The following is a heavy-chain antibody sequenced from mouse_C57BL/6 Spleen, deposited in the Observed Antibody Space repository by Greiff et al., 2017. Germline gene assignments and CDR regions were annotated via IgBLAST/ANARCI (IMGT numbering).Heavy chain of an antibody. J-gene: IGHJ1*03. CDR3: ARFITTVEYFGV. CDR1: GYTFTSYW. D-gene: IGHD1-1*01. Sequence: QVQLQQPGAELVKPGASVKMSCKASGYTFTSYWITWVKQRPGQGLEWIGDIYPGSGSTNYNEKFKRKATLTVDTSSSTAYIQLISLTSEDSAVYYCARFITTVEYFGVWGTGTTVSVSS. CDR2: IYPGSGST. V-gene: IGHV1-55*01.